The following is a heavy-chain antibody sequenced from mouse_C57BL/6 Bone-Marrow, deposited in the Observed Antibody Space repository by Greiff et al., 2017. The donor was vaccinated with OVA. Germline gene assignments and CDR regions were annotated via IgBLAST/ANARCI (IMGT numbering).Heavy chain of an antibody. Sequence: QVHVKQSGAELARPGASVKLSCKASGYTFTSYGISWVKQRTGQGLEWIGEIYPRSGNTYYNEKFKGKATLTADKSSSTAYMELRSLTSEDSAVYFCARSRNYYGSSYGFAYWGQGTLVTVSA. CDR3: ARSRNYYGSSYGFAY. V-gene: IGHV1-81*01. CDR2: IYPRSGNT. D-gene: IGHD1-1*01. CDR1: GYTFTSYG. J-gene: IGHJ3*01.